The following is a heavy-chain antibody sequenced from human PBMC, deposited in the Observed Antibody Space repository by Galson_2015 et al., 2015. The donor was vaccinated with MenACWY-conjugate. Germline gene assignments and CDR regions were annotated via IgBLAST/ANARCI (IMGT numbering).Heavy chain of an antibody. V-gene: IGHV3-49*04. D-gene: IGHD2-2*01. CDR1: GLNCRDQA. Sequence: LRLWCPVAGLNCRDQARRWVRQAPVKGMECSGFCRCKSLVETTEYAASVRGRFTISRDASKSTAYLQMNSLKAEDTAVYYCARGQTVPGAKYYFDYWGQGTLVTVSS. CDR2: CRCKSLVETT. J-gene: IGHJ4*02. CDR3: ARGQTVPGAKYYFDY.